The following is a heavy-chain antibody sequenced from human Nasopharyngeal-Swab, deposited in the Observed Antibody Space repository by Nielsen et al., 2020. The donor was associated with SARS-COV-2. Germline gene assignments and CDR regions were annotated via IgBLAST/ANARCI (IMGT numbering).Heavy chain of an antibody. CDR2: ITWNGGI. V-gene: IGHV3-9*01. D-gene: IGHD4-11*01. J-gene: IGHJ4*02. Sequence: GGSLRLSCAASGFTFENYAMHWVRQAPGKGLEWVSGITWNGGIGYADSVRGRFTISRDNARNSLYLQMNSLRPEDTTLYYCTKGRADYSNPSFDNWGQGTLVTVS. CDR3: TKGRADYSNPSFDN. CDR1: GFTFENYA.